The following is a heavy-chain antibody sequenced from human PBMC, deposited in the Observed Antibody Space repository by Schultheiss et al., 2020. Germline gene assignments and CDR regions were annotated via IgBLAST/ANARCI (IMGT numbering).Heavy chain of an antibody. V-gene: IGHV4-31*03. Sequence: SETLSLTCTVSGGSISSGVYYWSWIRQHPGKGLEWIGYIYYSGSTNYNPSLKSRVTISVDTSKNQFSLKLSSVTAADTAVYYCARGSGDYSDYFDYWGQGALVTVSS. CDR2: IYYSGST. J-gene: IGHJ4*02. CDR3: ARGSGDYSDYFDY. D-gene: IGHD4-11*01. CDR1: GGSISSGVYY.